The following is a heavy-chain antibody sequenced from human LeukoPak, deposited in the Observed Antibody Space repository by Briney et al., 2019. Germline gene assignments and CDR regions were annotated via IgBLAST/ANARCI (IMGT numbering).Heavy chain of an antibody. J-gene: IGHJ3*02. Sequence: GGSLRLSCAASGFTFSSYAMHWVRQAPGKGLEWVAVISYDGSNKYYADSVKGRFTISRDNSKNTLYLQMNSLRAEDTAVYYCARALSDYGGRKRDAFDIWGQGAMVTVSS. CDR3: ARALSDYGGRKRDAFDI. CDR1: GFTFSSYA. CDR2: ISYDGSNK. D-gene: IGHD4-23*01. V-gene: IGHV3-30-3*01.